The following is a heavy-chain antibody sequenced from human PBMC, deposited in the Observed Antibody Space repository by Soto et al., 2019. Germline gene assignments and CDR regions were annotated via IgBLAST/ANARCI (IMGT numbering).Heavy chain of an antibody. CDR3: ARAPRDSSGYPFDY. CDR2: ISYDGSNK. CDR1: GFTFSSYA. J-gene: IGHJ4*02. V-gene: IGHV3-30-3*01. D-gene: IGHD3-22*01. Sequence: GGSLRLSCAASGFTFSSYAMHWVRQAPGKGLEWVAVISYDGSNKYYADSVKGRFTISRDNSKNTLYLQMNSLRAEDTAVYYCARAPRDSSGYPFDYWGQGTLVTVSS.